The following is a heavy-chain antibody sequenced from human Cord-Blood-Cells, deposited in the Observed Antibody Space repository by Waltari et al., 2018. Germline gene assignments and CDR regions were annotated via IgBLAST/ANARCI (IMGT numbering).Heavy chain of an antibody. CDR2: ISSSGSTI. CDR3: ARSGGSNYFDY. D-gene: IGHD3-16*01. V-gene: IGHV3-48*03. CDR1: GFTFSSYE. Sequence: EVQLVESGGGLVQPGGSLRLSCAASGFTFSSYEMNWVRQAPGKGLEWVSYISSSGSTIYYADSVKGRFTISRDNAKNSLYLQMNSLRAEDTAVYYCARSGGSNYFDYWGQGTLVTVSS. J-gene: IGHJ4*02.